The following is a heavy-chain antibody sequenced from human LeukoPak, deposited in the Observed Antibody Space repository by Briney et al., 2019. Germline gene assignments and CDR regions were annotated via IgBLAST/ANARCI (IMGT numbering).Heavy chain of an antibody. CDR2: IYNDDNT. CDR1: GFTVSSNY. D-gene: IGHD6-19*01. Sequence: PGGSLRLSCAASGFTVSSNYMSRVRQAPGKGLEWVSVIYNDDNTYYADSVKGRFTISRDNSKNTLYLQMNSLRAEDTAVYYCARAFYGSGWYDFDYWGQGTLVTVSS. V-gene: IGHV3-53*01. J-gene: IGHJ4*02. CDR3: ARAFYGSGWYDFDY.